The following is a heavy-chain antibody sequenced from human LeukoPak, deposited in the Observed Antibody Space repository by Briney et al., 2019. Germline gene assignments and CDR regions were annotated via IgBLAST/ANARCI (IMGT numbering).Heavy chain of an antibody. D-gene: IGHD2-2*01. Sequence: SQTLSLTCTVSGASISSGSYYWNWIRQPAGKGLEWIGRIYTSGSTNYNPSLKCRVTVSLDTSKNQFSLKLSSVTAADTAVYYCASRTPDDYYYYMDVWGKGTTVTVSS. J-gene: IGHJ6*03. V-gene: IGHV4-61*02. CDR1: GASISSGSYY. CDR2: IYTSGST. CDR3: ASRTPDDYYYYMDV.